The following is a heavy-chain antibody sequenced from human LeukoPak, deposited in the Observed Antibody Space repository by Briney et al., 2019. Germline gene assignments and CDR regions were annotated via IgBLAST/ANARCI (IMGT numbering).Heavy chain of an antibody. CDR2: INSNGGDT. D-gene: IGHD3-10*01. CDR1: GYTFTGYY. J-gene: IGHJ3*02. Sequence: GSVKVSCAASGYTFTGYYIHWVRQAPGQGLEWMGWINSNGGDTDSVQTFQGRVTMTMDRTHTTVYRKPSRLRADDTAVYYGAREGRWTKDDPFLICGQGTMVTVSS. V-gene: IGHV1-2*02. CDR3: AREGRWTKDDPFLI.